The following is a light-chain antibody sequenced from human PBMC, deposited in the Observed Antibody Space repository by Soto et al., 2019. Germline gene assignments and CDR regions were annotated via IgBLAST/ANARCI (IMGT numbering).Light chain of an antibody. Sequence: IHMTQSASTLSGSVGYRVTITCRASQTISSWLAWYQQKPGKAPKLLIYKASTLKSGVPSRFSGSGSGTEFTLTISSLQPDDFAVYYCQQYGDSPTFGQGAKVDI. J-gene: IGKJ1*01. CDR3: QQYGDSPT. V-gene: IGKV1-5*03. CDR1: QTISSW. CDR2: KAS.